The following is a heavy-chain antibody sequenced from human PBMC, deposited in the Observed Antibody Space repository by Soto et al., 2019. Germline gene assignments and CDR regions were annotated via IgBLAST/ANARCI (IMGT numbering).Heavy chain of an antibody. Sequence: PGESLKISCAASGFTFSNAWMNWVRQAPGKGLEWVGRIKSKTDGGTTDYAAPVKGRFTISRDDSKNTLYLQMNSLKTVDTAVYYCTTGTRITIFMPYYYYYGMDVWGQGTTVTVSS. J-gene: IGHJ6*02. D-gene: IGHD3-9*01. V-gene: IGHV3-15*07. CDR1: GFTFSNAW. CDR2: IKSKTDGGTT. CDR3: TTGTRITIFMPYYYYYGMDV.